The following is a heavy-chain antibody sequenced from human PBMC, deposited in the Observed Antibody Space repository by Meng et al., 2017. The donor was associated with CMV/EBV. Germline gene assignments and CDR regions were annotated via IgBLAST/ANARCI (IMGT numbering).Heavy chain of an antibody. J-gene: IGHJ6*02. V-gene: IGHV3-30-3*01. CDR2: VSYDGSNK. CDR3: TTDRQSTYGDYLLGDYYYGMDV. Sequence: GESLKISCAASGFTFSTYVMHWVRQAPGKGLECVAVVSYDGSNKYYADSVKGRFTISRDNSKKTLYLQMNSLKTEDTAVYYCTTDRQSTYGDYLLGDYYYGMDVWGQGTTVTVSS. CDR1: GFTFSTYV. D-gene: IGHD4-17*01.